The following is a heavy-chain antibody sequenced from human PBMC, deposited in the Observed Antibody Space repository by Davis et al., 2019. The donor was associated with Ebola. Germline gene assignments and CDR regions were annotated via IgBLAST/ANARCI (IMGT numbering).Heavy chain of an antibody. CDR1: GFMFSRFN. V-gene: IGHV3-21*06. Sequence: GGSLRLSCEGSGFMFSRFNMSWVRQAPGKGLEWVASTSAPNSEEHYADSVRGRFTMSRDIAKNVLYLHMSTLRAEDTAVYYCARGGWASGMDVWGQGTTVTVSS. J-gene: IGHJ6*02. D-gene: IGHD6-19*01. CDR3: ARGGWASGMDV. CDR2: TSAPNSEE.